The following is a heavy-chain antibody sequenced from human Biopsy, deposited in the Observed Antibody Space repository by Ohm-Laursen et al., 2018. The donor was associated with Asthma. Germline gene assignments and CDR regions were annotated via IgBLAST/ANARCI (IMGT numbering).Heavy chain of an antibody. D-gene: IGHD3-10*01. J-gene: IGHJ6*02. CDR2: ISVYNGNT. Sequence: SVKVSCKTSGYTFNSAGITWVRQAPGQGLEWMGWISVYNGNTKVAQKLQDKVTMITDTSTSTAYMELRGLRSDDTAVYFCARAVDYSHYYGIDVWGQGTTVTVS. V-gene: IGHV1-18*01. CDR3: ARAVDYSHYYGIDV. CDR1: GYTFNSAG.